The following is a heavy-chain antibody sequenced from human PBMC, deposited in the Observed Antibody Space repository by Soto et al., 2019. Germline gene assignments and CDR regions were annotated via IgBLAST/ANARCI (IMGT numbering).Heavy chain of an antibody. CDR2: ISSGGSYI. CDR3: VRTSDYFDSSGYLQEAFDI. D-gene: IGHD3-22*01. J-gene: IGHJ3*02. V-gene: IGHV3-21*01. Sequence: GGSLRLSXATSGFTFTNYIMNWVRQAPGKGLEWVSSISSGGSYIYYADSVKGRFTIARDNAKNSLYLQMNSLRAEDTAVFYCVRTSDYFDSSGYLQEAFDIWGQGALVTVSS. CDR1: GFTFTNYI.